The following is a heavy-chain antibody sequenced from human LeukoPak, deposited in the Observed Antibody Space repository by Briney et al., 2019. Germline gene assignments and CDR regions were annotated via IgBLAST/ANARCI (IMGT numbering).Heavy chain of an antibody. CDR2: IHYSGNT. Sequence: SETLFLTCTVSGGSISGYYWAWIRQPPGKVLEWIGYIHYSGNTYYNPSLKGRVTMSVDTSKNQFSLILTSVTAADTAVYYCTKIANGGLSDYWGQGTLVTVSS. CDR1: GGSISGYY. J-gene: IGHJ4*02. V-gene: IGHV4-59*01. CDR3: TKIANGGLSDY. D-gene: IGHD2-8*01.